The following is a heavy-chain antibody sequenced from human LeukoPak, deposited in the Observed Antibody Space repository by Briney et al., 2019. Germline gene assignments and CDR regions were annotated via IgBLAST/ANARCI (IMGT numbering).Heavy chain of an antibody. J-gene: IGHJ4*02. CDR2: IYYSGST. CDR3: ARHPRGYSGYEPFDY. CDR1: GFTFSDYY. D-gene: IGHD5-12*01. Sequence: GSLRLSCAASGFTFSDYYMSWIRQPPGKGLEWIGSIYYSGSTYYNPSLKSRVTISVDTSKNQFSLKLSSVTAADTAVYYCARHPRGYSGYEPFDYWGQGTLVTVSS. V-gene: IGHV4-39*01.